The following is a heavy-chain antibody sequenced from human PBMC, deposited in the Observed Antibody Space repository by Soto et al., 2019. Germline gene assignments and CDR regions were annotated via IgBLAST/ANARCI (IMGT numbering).Heavy chain of an antibody. V-gene: IGHV6-1*01. D-gene: IGHD2-21*01. J-gene: IGHJ6*02. CDR2: TYYRSKWYN. Sequence: SQTLSLTCAISGDSVSSNSAAWNWIRQSPSRGLEWLGRTYYRSKWYNDYAVSVKSRITINPDTSKNQFSLQLNSVTPEDTAVYYCARVVVVNAIPGYYYYYGMDVWGQGTTVTVSS. CDR3: ARVVVVNAIPGYYYYYGMDV. CDR1: GDSVSSNSAA.